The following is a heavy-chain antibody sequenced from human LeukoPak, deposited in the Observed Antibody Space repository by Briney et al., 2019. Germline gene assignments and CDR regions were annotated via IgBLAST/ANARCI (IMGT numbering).Heavy chain of an antibody. CDR2: IIPIFGTA. V-gene: IGHV1-69*13. J-gene: IGHJ3*02. Sequence: ASVKVTCKASGGTFSSYAISWVRLAPGQGLEWMGGIIPIFGTANYAQKFQGRVTITADESTSTAYMELSSLRSEDTAVYYCARDRYSSGWSNAFDIWGQGTMDTVSS. CDR3: ARDRYSSGWSNAFDI. D-gene: IGHD6-19*01. CDR1: GGTFSSYA.